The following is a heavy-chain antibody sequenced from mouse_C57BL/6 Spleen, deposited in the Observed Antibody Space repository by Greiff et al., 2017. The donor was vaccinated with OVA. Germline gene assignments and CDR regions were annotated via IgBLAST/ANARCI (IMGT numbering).Heavy chain of an antibody. CDR2: IWSGGST. J-gene: IGHJ3*01. CDR1: GFSLTSYG. CDR3: ARGGLDWFAD. V-gene: IGHV2-2*01. Sequence: QVQLQESGPGLVQPSPSLSISCTVSGFSLTSYGVHWVRQSPGKGLEWLGVIWSGGSTDYNADFISSLSISNDNSKSQVFFKMSSLQADDAAIYYCARGGLDWFADWGQGTLVTVSA. D-gene: IGHD2-4*01.